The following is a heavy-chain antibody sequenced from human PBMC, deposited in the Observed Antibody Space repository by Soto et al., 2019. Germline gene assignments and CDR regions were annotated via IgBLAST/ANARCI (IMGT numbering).Heavy chain of an antibody. CDR1: GFSFRDYA. V-gene: IGHV3-30-3*01. D-gene: IGHD6-19*01. J-gene: IGHJ4*02. Sequence: GGSLILSCAASGFSFRDYAMHWVRQAPGKWLEWVAVISYDGSNKYYADSVKGRFTISRDNSKNTLYLQMNSLRAEDTAVYYCAKAQPAYISSGWYPVDTFDYWGQGTLVTVSS. CDR2: ISYDGSNK. CDR3: AKAQPAYISSGWYPVDTFDY.